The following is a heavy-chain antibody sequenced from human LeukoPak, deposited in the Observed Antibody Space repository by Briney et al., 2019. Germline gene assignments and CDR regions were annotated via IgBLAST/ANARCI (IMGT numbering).Heavy chain of an antibody. CDR3: ARESEDIVATTYNNWSDP. J-gene: IGHJ5*02. CDR2: IYYSGST. V-gene: IGHV4-59*01. CDR1: GGSISSYY. D-gene: IGHD5-12*01. Sequence: SETLSLTCTVSGGSISSYYWSWIRQPPGKGLEWIGYIYYSGSTNYNPSLKSRVTISVDTSKNQFSLKLSSVTAADTAVYYCARESEDIVATTYNNWSDPWGQGTLVTVSS.